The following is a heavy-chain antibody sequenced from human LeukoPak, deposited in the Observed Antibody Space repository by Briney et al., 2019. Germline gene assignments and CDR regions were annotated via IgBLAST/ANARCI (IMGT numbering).Heavy chain of an antibody. CDR3: ARESGIGGARRIDY. CDR1: GYTFTGYY. D-gene: IGHD3-16*01. CDR2: INPSGGST. J-gene: IGHJ4*02. Sequence: ASVKVSCKASGYTFTGYYIHWVRQAPGQGLEWMGWINPSGGSTSYAQKFQGRVTMTRDMSTSTVYMELSSLRSEDTAVYYCARESGIGGARRIDYWGQGTLVSVSS. V-gene: IGHV1-46*01.